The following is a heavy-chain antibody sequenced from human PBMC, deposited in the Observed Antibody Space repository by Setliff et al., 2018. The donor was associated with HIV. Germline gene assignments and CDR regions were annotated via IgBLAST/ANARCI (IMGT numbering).Heavy chain of an antibody. J-gene: IGHJ3*02. CDR2: IYYSGST. D-gene: IGHD3-22*01. V-gene: IGHV4-31*03. CDR3: ARVPSYYYDSSGYPLGAFDI. Sequence: SETLSLTCTVSGGTISSGGYYWSWIRQHPGKGLEWIGYIYYSGSTYYNPSLKSRVTISVDTSKNQFSLKLSSVTAADTAVYYCARVPSYYYDSSGYPLGAFDIWGQGTMVTVSS. CDR1: GGTISSGGYY.